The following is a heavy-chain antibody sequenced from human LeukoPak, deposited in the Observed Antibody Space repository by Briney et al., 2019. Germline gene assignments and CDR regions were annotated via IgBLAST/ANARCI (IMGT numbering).Heavy chain of an antibody. CDR1: GGTFSSYA. V-gene: IGHV1-69*01. CDR2: IIPIFGTA. Sequence: SVKVSCKASGGTFSSYAISWVRQAPGQGLEWMGGIIPIFGTANYAQKFQGRVTITADESTSTAYMELSSLRAEDTAVYYCARGGGGGLWYYDILTGYYEIDYWGQGTLVTVSS. D-gene: IGHD3-9*01. J-gene: IGHJ4*02. CDR3: ARGGGGGLWYYDILTGYYEIDY.